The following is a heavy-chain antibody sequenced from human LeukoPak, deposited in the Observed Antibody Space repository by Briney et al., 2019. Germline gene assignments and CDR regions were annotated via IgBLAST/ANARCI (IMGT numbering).Heavy chain of an antibody. CDR3: ARFGIDYDMDV. J-gene: IGHJ6*02. CDR1: GGSISGNY. CDR2: IHYRGKA. D-gene: IGHD3-16*01. V-gene: IGHV4-59*01. Sequence: PLETLSLTCTVSGGSISGNYWTWTRQPPGKGLEWIGQIHYRGKADYNPSLRSRIIISVDTSKNQMFLRLSSVTAADTAVYYCARFGIDYDMDVWGQGTKVTVSS.